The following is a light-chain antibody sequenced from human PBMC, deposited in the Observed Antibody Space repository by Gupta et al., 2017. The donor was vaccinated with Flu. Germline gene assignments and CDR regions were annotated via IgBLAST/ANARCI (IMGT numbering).Light chain of an antibody. CDR1: SRDVGSYNH. CDR2: EVT. J-gene: IGLJ3*02. CDR3: SSFTNSNTWV. V-gene: IGLV2-18*02. Sequence: QSALTQPASVPASPGQSTTISCTGTSRDVGSYNHVSWYQQPPGTAPKLIISEVTNRPSGVPDRFSGSRSGNTASLTISGLQAEDEADYYCSSFTNSNTWVFGGGTKVTVL.